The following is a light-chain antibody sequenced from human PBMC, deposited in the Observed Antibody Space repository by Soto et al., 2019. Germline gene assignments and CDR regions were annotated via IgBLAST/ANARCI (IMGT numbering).Light chain of an antibody. CDR3: QQYNKWPLT. CDR1: QTVRSD. CDR2: GAS. J-gene: IGKJ4*01. Sequence: EIVMTQSPATLSVSPGERATLSCRASQTVRSDFAWYQQKPGQAPRLLIYGASTRATGIPARFSGSGSGTEFTLTISSLQSEDFAVYYCQQYNKWPLTFGGGTKV. V-gene: IGKV3-15*01.